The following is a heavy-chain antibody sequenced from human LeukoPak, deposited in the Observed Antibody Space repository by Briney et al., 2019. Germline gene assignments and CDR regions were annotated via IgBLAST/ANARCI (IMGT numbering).Heavy chain of an antibody. J-gene: IGHJ4*02. D-gene: IGHD3-10*01. V-gene: IGHV3-23*01. CDR2: ISGSGGST. CDR1: GFTYNSYA. CDR3: AKEKIYYYGSGSYSDY. Sequence: GGSLRLSWAASGFTYNSYAMSWVRQAPGKGLEWVSAISGSGGSTYYADSVKGRFTISRDNSKNTLYLQMNSLRAEDTAVYYCAKEKIYYYGSGSYSDYWGQGTLVIVSS.